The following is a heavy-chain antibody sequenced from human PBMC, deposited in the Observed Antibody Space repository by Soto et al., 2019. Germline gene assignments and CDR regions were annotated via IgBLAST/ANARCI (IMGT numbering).Heavy chain of an antibody. CDR3: AKAPPVYYDSSGRYYYGMDV. CDR2: ISYDGSNK. CDR1: GFTFSSYG. V-gene: IGHV3-30*18. J-gene: IGHJ6*02. Sequence: QVQLVESGGGVVQPGRSLRLSCAASGFTFSSYGMHWVRQAPGKGLEWVAVISYDGSNKYYADSVKGRFTISRDNSKNTLYLQMNSLRAEDTAVYYCAKAPPVYYDSSGRYYYGMDVWVQGTTVTVSS. D-gene: IGHD3-22*01.